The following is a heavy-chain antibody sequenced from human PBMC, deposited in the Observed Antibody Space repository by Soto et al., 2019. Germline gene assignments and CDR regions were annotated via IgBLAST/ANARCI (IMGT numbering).Heavy chain of an antibody. CDR3: ARDIGSYAYGEGY. J-gene: IGHJ4*02. Sequence: SETLSLTCSVSGGSINSYWWSWIRQPAGKGLEWVGRVYSSGTTDYNPSLNSRATLSVETSKNQFSLKLSSVTAADTAVYYCARDIGSYAYGEGYWGQGIQVTVSS. CDR2: VYSSGTT. CDR1: GGSINSYW. V-gene: IGHV4-4*07. D-gene: IGHD3-10*01.